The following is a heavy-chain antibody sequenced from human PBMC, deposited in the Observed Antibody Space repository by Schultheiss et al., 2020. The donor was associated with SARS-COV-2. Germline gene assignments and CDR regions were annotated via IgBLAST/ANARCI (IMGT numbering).Heavy chain of an antibody. V-gene: IGHV4-34*01. CDR2: INHSGST. Sequence: SETLSLTCAVYGGSFSGYYWSWIRQPPGKGLEWIGEINHSGSTNYNPSLKSRVTISVDTPKNQFSLKLSSVTAADTAVYYCARHSAVTSELDYWGQGTLVTVSS. J-gene: IGHJ4*02. CDR3: ARHSAVTSELDY. CDR1: GGSFSGYY. D-gene: IGHD4-17*01.